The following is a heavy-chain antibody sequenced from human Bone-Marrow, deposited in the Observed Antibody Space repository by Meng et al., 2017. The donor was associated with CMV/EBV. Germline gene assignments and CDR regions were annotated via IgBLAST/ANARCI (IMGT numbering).Heavy chain of an antibody. Sequence: GGSLRLSCAASGFTFSDYYMSWIRQAPGKGLEWVSYISSSGSTIYYADSVKGRFTISRDNAKNSLFLQMNSLRAEDTAVYYCARADQELVGEYYYYGMDVWGQGTTVTVSS. CDR1: GFTFSDYY. CDR3: ARADQELVGEYYYYGMDV. D-gene: IGHD3-10*01. CDR2: ISSSGSTI. V-gene: IGHV3-11*04. J-gene: IGHJ6*02.